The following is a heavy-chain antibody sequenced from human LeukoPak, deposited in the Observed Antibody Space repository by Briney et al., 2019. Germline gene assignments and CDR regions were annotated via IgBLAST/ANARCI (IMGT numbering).Heavy chain of an antibody. CDR3: AKSNGYGLVDI. D-gene: IGHD3-10*01. Sequence: PGGSLRLSGAASGFTFSKHSMSWVRQAPGKGLEWVSLISSTGSDIYYADSVKGRFTISRDNSKNTLYLQMNSLRAEDTAVYYCAKSNGYGLVDIWGQGTMVTVSS. CDR2: ISSTGSDI. CDR1: GFTFSKHS. V-gene: IGHV3-23*01. J-gene: IGHJ3*02.